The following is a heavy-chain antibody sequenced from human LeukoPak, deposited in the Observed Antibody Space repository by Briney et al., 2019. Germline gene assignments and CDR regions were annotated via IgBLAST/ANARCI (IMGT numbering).Heavy chain of an antibody. CDR3: AHHPISMEQLNWFDP. Sequence: ESGPTLVKPTRTLTLTCTFSGFSLSTSGVGVGWIRQPPGKALEWLALIYWNDDKRYSPSLKSRLTITKDTSKNQVVLTMTNMDPVDTATYYCAHHPISMEQLNWFDPWGQGTLVTVSS. V-gene: IGHV2-5*01. D-gene: IGHD6-13*01. J-gene: IGHJ5*02. CDR2: IYWNDDK. CDR1: GFSLSTSGVG.